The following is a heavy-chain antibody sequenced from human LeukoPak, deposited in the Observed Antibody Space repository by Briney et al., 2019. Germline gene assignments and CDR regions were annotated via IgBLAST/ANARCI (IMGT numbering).Heavy chain of an antibody. CDR1: GGSISGYF. J-gene: IGHJ4*02. Sequence: SETLSLTCTVSGGSISGYFWNWIRQPPGKGLEWIGAIHHGGSTYYNPSLKSRVTISVDTSKNQFSLKLSSVTAADTAFYYCARLPFCGTTSCPFDYWGQGTLVTVSS. V-gene: IGHV4-39*01. CDR2: IHHGGST. D-gene: IGHD2-2*01. CDR3: ARLPFCGTTSCPFDY.